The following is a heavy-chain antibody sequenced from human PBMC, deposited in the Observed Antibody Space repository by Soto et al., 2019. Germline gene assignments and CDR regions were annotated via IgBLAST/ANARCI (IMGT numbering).Heavy chain of an antibody. CDR1: GFAFDDYA. CDR3: AKVGYAGCLPSGNGYYPDFKDV. D-gene: IGHD2-8*01. V-gene: IGHV3-9*01. CDR2: ISWNSGSI. Sequence: PGESLKISCAASGFAFDDYAMHWVRQAPGKGLEWVSGISWNSGSIGYADSVKGRFTISRDNAKNSLYLQMNSLRAADTALYYHAKVGYAGCLPSGNGYYPDFKDV. J-gene: IGHJ6*03.